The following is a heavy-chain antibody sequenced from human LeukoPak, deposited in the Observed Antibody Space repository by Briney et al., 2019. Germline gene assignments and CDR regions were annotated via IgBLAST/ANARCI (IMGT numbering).Heavy chain of an antibody. Sequence: GGSLRLSCAGSGFTFSSYWMSWVRQAPGKGLEWVANIKQDGSEKYYVDSVKGRFTISRDNAKNSLYLQMNSLRAEDTAVYYCARGTVVPAAEYERWGQGTLLTVSS. D-gene: IGHD2-2*01. CDR1: GFTFSSYW. CDR3: ARGTVVPAAEYER. V-gene: IGHV3-7*01. CDR2: IKQDGSEK. J-gene: IGHJ4*02.